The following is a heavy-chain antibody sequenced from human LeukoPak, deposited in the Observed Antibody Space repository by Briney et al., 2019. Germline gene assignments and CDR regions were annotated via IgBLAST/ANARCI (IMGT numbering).Heavy chain of an antibody. CDR3: ARDLKVGATLDY. V-gene: IGHV3-33*01. CDR1: GFTFSSYG. CDR2: IWYDGSNK. D-gene: IGHD1-26*01. Sequence: GGSLRLSCAASGFTFSSYGMHWVRQAPGKGLEWVAVIWYDGSNKYYADSVEGRFTISRDNSKNTLYLQMNSLRAEDTAVYYCARDLKVGATLDYWGQGTLVTVSS. J-gene: IGHJ4*02.